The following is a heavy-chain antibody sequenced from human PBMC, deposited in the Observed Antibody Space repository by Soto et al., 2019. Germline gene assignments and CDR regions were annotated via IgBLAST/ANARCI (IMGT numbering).Heavy chain of an antibody. Sequence: SLLLSCAASGFTFSNYAMSWVRHAPGKGLEWVSTISGRGGNTYYADSVKGRFTISRDNAKNSLYLQMNSLRAGDTAVYYCAREGTYYDFWSGYYRLGMDSLGQGTKVTVSS. D-gene: IGHD3-3*01. J-gene: IGHJ6*02. CDR3: AREGTYYDFWSGYYRLGMDS. CDR1: GFTFSNYA. CDR2: ISGRGGNT. V-gene: IGHV3-23*01.